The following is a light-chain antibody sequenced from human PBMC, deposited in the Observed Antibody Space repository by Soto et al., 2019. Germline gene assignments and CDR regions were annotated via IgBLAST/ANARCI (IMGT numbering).Light chain of an antibody. Sequence: DIQMTQSPSTLSASVGDRVTITCRASQSISSWLAWYQQKPGKAPKLLIYDASSLESGVPSRFSGSGSGTEFTLTISSLQPDDFATYYCQQYHSYPYTVGQGTKVDIK. CDR1: QSISSW. CDR3: QQYHSYPYT. V-gene: IGKV1-5*01. CDR2: DAS. J-gene: IGKJ2*01.